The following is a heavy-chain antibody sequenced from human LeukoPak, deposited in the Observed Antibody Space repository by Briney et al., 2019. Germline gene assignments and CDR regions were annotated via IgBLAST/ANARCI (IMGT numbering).Heavy chain of an antibody. J-gene: IGHJ6*02. Sequence: GGSLRLSCAASGFTVSSDYMSWGRQAPGKGLEWVSIIYIDGITYYADSVKGRFTISRDNSKNTLYLQMNSLRAEDTAVYYCARDPGLPNGMDLWGQGTTVTVSS. CDR3: ARDPGLPNGMDL. CDR2: IYIDGIT. V-gene: IGHV3-53*01. CDR1: GFTVSSDY.